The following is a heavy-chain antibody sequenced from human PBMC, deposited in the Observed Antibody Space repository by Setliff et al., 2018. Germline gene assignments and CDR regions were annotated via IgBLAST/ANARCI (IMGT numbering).Heavy chain of an antibody. D-gene: IGHD1-1*01. CDR2: IYTSGST. V-gene: IGHV4-39*07. CDR3: ARISSQPTGIRHHYYMDV. CDR1: GGSISSSSYY. Sequence: PSETLSLTCTVSGGSISSSSYYWGWIRQPPGKGLEWIGSIYTSGSTNYNPSLKSRVTMSVDTSKNQFSLKLSSVTAADTAVYYCARISSQPTGIRHHYYMDVWGKGTTVTVSS. J-gene: IGHJ6*03.